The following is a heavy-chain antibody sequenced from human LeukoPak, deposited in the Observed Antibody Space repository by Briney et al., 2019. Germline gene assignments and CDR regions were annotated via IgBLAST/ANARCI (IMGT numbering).Heavy chain of an antibody. J-gene: IGHJ6*03. D-gene: IGHD5-12*01. CDR2: MNPNSGNT. V-gene: IGHV1-8*03. CDR3: ARGHHGATALSYYYMDV. CDR1: GYTFTSYD. Sequence: ASVKVSCKASGYTFTSYDINWVRQATGQGLEWMGWMNPNSGNTGYAQKFQGRVTITRNTSISTAYMELSSLRSEDTAVYYCARGHHGATALSYYYMDVWGKGTTVTVSS.